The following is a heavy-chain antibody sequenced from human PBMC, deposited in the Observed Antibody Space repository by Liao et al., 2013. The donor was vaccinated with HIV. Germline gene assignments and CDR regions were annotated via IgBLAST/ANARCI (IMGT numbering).Heavy chain of an antibody. D-gene: IGHD2-15*01. CDR1: GGSFSGYY. CDR2: INHSGNT. CDR3: ARGRNAWQLLVLEYFQH. Sequence: QVQLQQWGAGLLKPSETLSLTCAVYGGSFSGYYWSWIRQPPGKGLEWIGEINHSGNTNYNPSLKSRVTISADTSKNRFSLKLTSVTAADTAVYYCARGRNAWQLLVLEYFQHWARAPWSPSPQ. V-gene: IGHV4-34*01. J-gene: IGHJ1*01.